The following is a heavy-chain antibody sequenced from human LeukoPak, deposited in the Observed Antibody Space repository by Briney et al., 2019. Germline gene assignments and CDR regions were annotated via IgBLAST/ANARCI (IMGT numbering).Heavy chain of an antibody. CDR2: ISYDGGFT. V-gene: IGHV3-30*04. CDR3: ATESSLTT. D-gene: IGHD4-11*01. CDR1: GFTLSDYA. Sequence: GGSLRLSCVASGFTLSDYAMDWVRQAPGKGLEWVGDISYDGGFTNSAASVRDRFTIFRDNSKNTLYLHMNSLRPEDTAVYYCATESSLTTWGQGTLVTVSS. J-gene: IGHJ4*02.